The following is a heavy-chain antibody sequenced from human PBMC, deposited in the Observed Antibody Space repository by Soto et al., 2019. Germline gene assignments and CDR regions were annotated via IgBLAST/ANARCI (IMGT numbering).Heavy chain of an antibody. D-gene: IGHD3-10*01. CDR3: AKDLGYYGSGSPDGFDY. CDR2: ISGSGGST. CDR1: GGTFSRYA. J-gene: IGHJ4*02. V-gene: IGHV3-23*04. Sequence: VQLVQSGAEVKKPGSSVKVSCKASGGTFSRYAISWVRQAPGKGLEWVSAISGSGGSTYYADSVKGRFTISRDNSKNTLYLQMNSLRAEDTAVYYCAKDLGYYGSGSPDGFDYWGQGTLVTVSS.